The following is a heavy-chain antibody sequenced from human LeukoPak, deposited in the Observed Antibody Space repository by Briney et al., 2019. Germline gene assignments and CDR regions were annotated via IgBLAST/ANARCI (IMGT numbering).Heavy chain of an antibody. Sequence: RSGGSLRLSCAASEFSVGSNYMTWVRQAPGKGLEWVSLIYSGGSTYYADSVKGRFTISRDNSKNTLYLQMNSLRAEDTAVYYCARGGSYLSAFDIWGQGTMVTVSS. J-gene: IGHJ3*02. V-gene: IGHV3-66*01. CDR3: ARGGSYLSAFDI. CDR1: EFSVGSNY. CDR2: IYSGGST. D-gene: IGHD1-26*01.